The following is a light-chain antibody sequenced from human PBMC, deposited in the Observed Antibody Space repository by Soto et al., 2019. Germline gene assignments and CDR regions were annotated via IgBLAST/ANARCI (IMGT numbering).Light chain of an antibody. J-gene: IGKJ2*01. CDR1: QSISIN. Sequence: EMVMTQSPTTLSVSPGERATLSCRASQSISINLAWYQQKPGQAPRLLIYDASIRATGIPARFRGSGSETEFTLTIISLQSEDFGVYYCHQYHNWPPNTFGQGTRLEIK. V-gene: IGKV3-15*01. CDR2: DAS. CDR3: HQYHNWPPNT.